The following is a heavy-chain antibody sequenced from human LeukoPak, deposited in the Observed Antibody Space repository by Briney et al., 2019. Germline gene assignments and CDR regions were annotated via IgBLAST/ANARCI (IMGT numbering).Heavy chain of an antibody. V-gene: IGHV3-23*01. CDR3: AKRYYSDSSGYLGSIDQ. Sequence: GSLRLSCVASGFTFDNHAISWVRQAPGKGLEWVSAISGSGDVTYYADSVKGRFTISRDNSKNTLYLQLSSLRAEDTAVYYCAKRYYSDSSGYLGSIDQWGQGTLVTVSS. CDR2: ISGSGDVT. CDR1: GFTFDNHA. D-gene: IGHD3-22*01. J-gene: IGHJ4*02.